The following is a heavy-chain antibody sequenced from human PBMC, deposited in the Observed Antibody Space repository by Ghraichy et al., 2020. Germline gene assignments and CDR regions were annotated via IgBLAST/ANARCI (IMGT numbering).Heavy chain of an antibody. V-gene: IGHV3-74*01. CDR2: INSDGSST. CDR3: ARGDFWSGYAPYYGMDV. J-gene: IGHJ6*02. CDR1: GFTFSSYW. Sequence: GGSLRLSCAASGFTFSSYWMHWVRQAPGKGLVWVSRINSDGSSTSYADSVKGRFTISRDNAKNTLYLQMNSLRAEDTAVYYCARGDFWSGYAPYYGMDVWGQGTTVTVSS. D-gene: IGHD3-3*01.